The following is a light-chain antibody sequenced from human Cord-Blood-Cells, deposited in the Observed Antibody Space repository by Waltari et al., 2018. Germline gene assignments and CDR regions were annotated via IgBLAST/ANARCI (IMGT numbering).Light chain of an antibody. V-gene: IGKV1-39*01. Sequence: QITQFPSSLSASVGERVTITCRASQSISSYLNWYQQKPGKAPKLLIYAASSLQSGVPSRFSGSGSGTDFTLTISSLQPEDFATYYCQQSYSTPTFGQGTKVEIK. J-gene: IGKJ1*01. CDR3: QQSYSTPT. CDR1: QSISSY. CDR2: AAS.